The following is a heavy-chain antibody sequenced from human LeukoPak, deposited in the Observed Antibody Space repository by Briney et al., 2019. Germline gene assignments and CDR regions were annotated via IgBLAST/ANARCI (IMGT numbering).Heavy chain of an antibody. J-gene: IGHJ4*02. CDR3: ATRAPPEWELPN. D-gene: IGHD1-26*01. CDR1: GYTLTELS. CDR2: FDPEDGET. Sequence: GASVKVSCKVSGYTLTELSMHWVRQAPGKGLEWMGGFDPEDGETIYAQKFQGRVTMTEGTSTDTAYMELSSLRSEDTAVYYCATRAPPEWELPNWGQGTLVTVSS. V-gene: IGHV1-24*01.